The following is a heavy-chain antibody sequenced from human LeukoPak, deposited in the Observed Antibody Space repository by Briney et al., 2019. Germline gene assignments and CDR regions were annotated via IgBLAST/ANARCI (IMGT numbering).Heavy chain of an antibody. Sequence: ASVKVSCTASAYTFATYGFCWVRHAPGHGLEWMGWISANTGKTDYAQKLQGRVTMTTDTSTSTAYMELRSLRSDDTAVYYCAAGRESHYYDSSGYSGYWGQGTLVTVSS. CDR2: ISANTGKT. CDR1: AYTFATYG. D-gene: IGHD3-22*01. V-gene: IGHV1-18*01. CDR3: AAGRESHYYDSSGYSGY. J-gene: IGHJ4*02.